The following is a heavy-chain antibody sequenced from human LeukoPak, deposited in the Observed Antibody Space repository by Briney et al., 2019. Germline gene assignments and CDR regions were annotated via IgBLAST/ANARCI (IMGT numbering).Heavy chain of an antibody. J-gene: IGHJ4*02. V-gene: IGHV4-34*01. D-gene: IGHD1-26*01. CDR1: GGSFSGRY. Sequence: MASQTLSLTCTVYGGSFSGRYWSWIRQPPGRGLEWVGEINHSGSTNYNPSLKSRVTISVDTSKNQFSLKLNSVTAADTAVYYCARGSAGATLDYWGQGALVTVSS. CDR3: ARGSAGATLDY. CDR2: INHSGST.